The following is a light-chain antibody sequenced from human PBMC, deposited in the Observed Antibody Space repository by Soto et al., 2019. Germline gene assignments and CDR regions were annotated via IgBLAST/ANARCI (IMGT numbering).Light chain of an antibody. V-gene: IGLV2-14*01. Sequence: QSALTQPASVSGSPGQSVTISCTGASSDVGGYDYVSWYQQHPGKAPKLILYEVNNRPSGVSNHFSGSKSGNPPSLFISGLQADDEADYYCSSYSTRSPLVFGSGTKLTVL. CDR2: EVN. CDR1: SSDVGGYDY. J-gene: IGLJ1*01. CDR3: SSYSTRSPLV.